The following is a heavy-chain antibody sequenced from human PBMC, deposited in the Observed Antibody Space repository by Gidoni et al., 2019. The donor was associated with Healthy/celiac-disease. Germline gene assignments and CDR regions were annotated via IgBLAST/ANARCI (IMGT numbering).Heavy chain of an antibody. CDR2: IWYDGSNK. CDR1: GFTFTSYG. V-gene: IGHV3-33*01. Sequence: QVQLVEYGGGGVQPGRSLRLSCAASGFTFTSYGMPWVRQAPGKGLEWVAVIWYDGSNKYYADSVKGRFTISRDNSKNTLYLQMNSLRAEDTAVYYCARDRYSAVGATQARPGGMDVWGQGTTVTVSS. D-gene: IGHD1-26*01. J-gene: IGHJ6*02. CDR3: ARDRYSAVGATQARPGGMDV.